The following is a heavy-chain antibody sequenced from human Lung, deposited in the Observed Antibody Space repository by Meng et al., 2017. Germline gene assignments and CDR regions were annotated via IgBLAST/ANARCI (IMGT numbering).Heavy chain of an antibody. D-gene: IGHD4-11*01. J-gene: IGHJ4*02. Sequence: QVQLKQWGAGLSKPSETLSLTCVVSGGSFSDYYWSWIRQPPGKGLEWIGEINHSGSTNYNPSLESRATISVDTSQNNLSLKLSSVTAADSAVYYCARGPTTMAHDFDYWGQGTLVTVSS. V-gene: IGHV4-34*01. CDR1: GGSFSDYY. CDR2: INHSGST. CDR3: ARGPTTMAHDFDY.